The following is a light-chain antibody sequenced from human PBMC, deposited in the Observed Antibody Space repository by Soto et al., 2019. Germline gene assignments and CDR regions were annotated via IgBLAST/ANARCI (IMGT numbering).Light chain of an antibody. CDR1: HSAASA. Sequence: EIVLTQSPATLSVSPGERATLSCRASHSAASAVAWYQQKPGQAPRLLIYDASTRATGIPARFSGSGSATEFTLTISSLQSEDFAVYSCQQYRDWPLTFGGGT. CDR3: QQYRDWPLT. J-gene: IGKJ4*01. CDR2: DAS. V-gene: IGKV3-15*01.